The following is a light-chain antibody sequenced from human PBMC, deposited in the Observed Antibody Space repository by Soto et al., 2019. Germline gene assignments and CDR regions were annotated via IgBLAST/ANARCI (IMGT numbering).Light chain of an antibody. Sequence: DIQMTQSPSSVSASVGDRVTITCRASQDIRSWLAWYQQKPGIAPKLLIFAASSLQSGVPSRFSGSGSGTDFTLTISSLQPEDFATYYCQQANSAPRTFGGGTKVELK. CDR2: AAS. CDR3: QQANSAPRT. J-gene: IGKJ4*01. V-gene: IGKV1-12*01. CDR1: QDIRSW.